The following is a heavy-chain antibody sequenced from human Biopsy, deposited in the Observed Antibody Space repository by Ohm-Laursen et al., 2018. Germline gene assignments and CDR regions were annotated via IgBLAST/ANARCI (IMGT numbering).Heavy chain of an antibody. CDR3: VREPKTGTAEAWYFDL. CDR1: GASVKTSGYF. V-gene: IGHV4-31*03. Sequence: SQTLSLTCRVTGASVKTSGYFWAWIRQCPGKGLEWIGYISYNERTHYNPSLTSRLAISFDTSNNRISLQLRSVSVADTAVYYCVREPKTGTAEAWYFDLWGRGSPVTVPS. J-gene: IGHJ2*01. D-gene: IGHD3-9*01. CDR2: ISYNERT.